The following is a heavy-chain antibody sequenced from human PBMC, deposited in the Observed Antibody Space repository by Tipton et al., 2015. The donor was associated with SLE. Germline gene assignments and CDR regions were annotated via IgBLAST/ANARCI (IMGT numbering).Heavy chain of an antibody. V-gene: IGHV3-7*03. Sequence: GSLRLSCAASGFTGSNNYMTWVRQAPGKGLEWVANINQDGNEKKYVDSVKGRFTISRDNAKNSLYLQMNSLRPEDTALYYCVRSGVLYWYFDLWGRGTLVTVSS. D-gene: IGHD2-8*01. CDR2: INQDGNEK. J-gene: IGHJ2*01. CDR3: VRSGVLYWYFDL. CDR1: GFTGSNNY.